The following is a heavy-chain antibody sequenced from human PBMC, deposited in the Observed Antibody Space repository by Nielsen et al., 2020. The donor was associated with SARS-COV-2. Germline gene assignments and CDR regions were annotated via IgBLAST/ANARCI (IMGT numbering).Heavy chain of an antibody. CDR1: GFTFSSYS. J-gene: IGHJ5*02. CDR3: ARGVDNWFDP. D-gene: IGHD3-3*01. CDR2: ITSDSSYM. V-gene: IGHV3-21*06. Sequence: GESLKISCAASGFTFSSYSMNWVRQAPGKGLEWVSSITSDSSYMNYAGSLRGRFTISRDNGKNSLSLQMSSLRAEDTAVYYCARGVDNWFDPWGQGTLVTVSS.